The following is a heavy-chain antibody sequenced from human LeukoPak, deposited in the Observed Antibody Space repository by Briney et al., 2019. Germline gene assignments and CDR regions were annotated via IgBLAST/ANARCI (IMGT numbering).Heavy chain of an antibody. Sequence: GGSLRLSCAASGFTFSDYYMSWIRQAPGKGLEWVSYISSSGSTIYYADSMKGRFTISRDNAKNSLYLQMNSLRAEDTAVYYCARVAAAGTNFDYWGQGTVVTVSS. CDR2: ISSSGSTI. CDR3: ARVAAAGTNFDY. V-gene: IGHV3-11*01. J-gene: IGHJ4*02. CDR1: GFTFSDYY. D-gene: IGHD6-13*01.